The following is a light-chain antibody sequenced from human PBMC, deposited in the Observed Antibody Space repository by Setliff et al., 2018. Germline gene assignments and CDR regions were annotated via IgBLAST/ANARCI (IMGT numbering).Light chain of an antibody. Sequence: QSVLTQPASVSGSPGQSITISCSGTSSDVGSYDLVSWYQQHPGKAPKLIIYGVRDRPSGVSNRFSGSKSGNTASLTISGLQTEDEADYYCNAYTSGTTYVFGTGTKVTVL. J-gene: IGLJ1*01. CDR2: GVR. V-gene: IGLV2-14*03. CDR1: SSDVGSYDL. CDR3: NAYTSGTTYV.